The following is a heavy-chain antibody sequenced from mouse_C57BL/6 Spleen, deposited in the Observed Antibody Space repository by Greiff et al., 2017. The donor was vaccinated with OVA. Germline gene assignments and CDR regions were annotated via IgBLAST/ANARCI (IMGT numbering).Heavy chain of an antibody. CDR1: GYAFSCYR. J-gene: IGHJ1*03. V-gene: IGHV1-80*01. CDR2: IYSGDGDT. CDR3: ARKGGFDV. Sequence: QQSGAELVKPGASVKIFCKASGYAFSCYRLNWVKHRPGKGLDWIGQIYSGDGDTNYNGKFKGKATLTADKSSSTAYMQRSSLPSEDSAVYFCARKGGFDVWGTGTTVTVSS.